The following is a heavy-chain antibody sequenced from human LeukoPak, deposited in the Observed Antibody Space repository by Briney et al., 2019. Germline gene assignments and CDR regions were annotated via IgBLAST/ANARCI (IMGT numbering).Heavy chain of an antibody. V-gene: IGHV3-7*05. Sequence: GGSLRLSGAASGFTFSSYWMTWVRQAPGKGREWVANIKQDGTEKYYVDSVKGRFTISRDNAKNSLHLQMNSLRAEDTAVYYCARVVAAVHIDYWGQGTLVTVSS. CDR1: GFTFSSYW. CDR3: ARVVAAVHIDY. CDR2: IKQDGTEK. D-gene: IGHD6-13*01. J-gene: IGHJ4*02.